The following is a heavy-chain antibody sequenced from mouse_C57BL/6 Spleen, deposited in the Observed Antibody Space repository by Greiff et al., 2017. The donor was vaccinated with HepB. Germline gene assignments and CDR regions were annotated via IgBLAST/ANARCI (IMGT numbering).Heavy chain of an antibody. V-gene: IGHV1-59*01. CDR2: IDPSDSYT. J-gene: IGHJ3*01. D-gene: IGHD3-2*02. CDR1: GYTFTSYW. CDR3: ARVVTAQATAY. Sequence: QVQLQQPGAELVRPGTSVKLSCKASGYTFTSYWMHWVKQRPGQGLEWIGVIDPSDSYTNYNQKFKGKATLTVDTSSSTAYMQLSSLTSEDSAVYYCARVVTAQATAYWGQGTLVTVSA.